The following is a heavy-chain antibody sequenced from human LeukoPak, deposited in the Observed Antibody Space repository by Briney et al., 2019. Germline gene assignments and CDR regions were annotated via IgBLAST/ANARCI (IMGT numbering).Heavy chain of an antibody. CDR3: ARVLPRGIAVADNWFDP. CDR1: GYTFTSYG. CDR2: ISAYNGNT. V-gene: IGHV1-18*01. J-gene: IGHJ5*02. Sequence: ASVKVSCKASGYTFTSYGISWVRQAPGQGLEWMGWISAYNGNTNYAQKLQGRVTMTTDTSTSTAYMELRSLRSDGTAVYYCARVLPRGIAVADNWFDPWGQGTLVTVSS. D-gene: IGHD6-19*01.